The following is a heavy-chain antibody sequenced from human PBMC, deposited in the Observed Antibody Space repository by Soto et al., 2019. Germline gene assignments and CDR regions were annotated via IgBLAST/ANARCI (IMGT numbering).Heavy chain of an antibody. V-gene: IGHV1-69*12. CDR2: IIPIFGTA. CDR3: ASWTSSPPGEDWYFDL. CDR1: GGTFSSYA. Sequence: QVQLVQSGAEVKKPGSSVKVSCKASGGTFSSYAISWVRQAPGQGLEWMGGIIPIFGTANYAQKFQGRVTITAEESTSTAYMELSSLRSEDTAVYYCASWTSSPPGEDWYFDLWGRGTLVTVSS. J-gene: IGHJ2*01. D-gene: IGHD3-10*01.